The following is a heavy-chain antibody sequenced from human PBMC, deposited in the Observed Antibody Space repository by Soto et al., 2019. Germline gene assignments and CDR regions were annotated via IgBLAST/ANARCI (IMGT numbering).Heavy chain of an antibody. D-gene: IGHD1-26*01. CDR1: GYTFTSYA. CDR3: ARDSPEWGAAPVY. V-gene: IGHV1-18*04. Sequence: VASVKVSCKASGYTFTSYAISWIRQAPGQGLEWMGWISAYNGKTNYAQRLQGRVTMTTDTSTSTAYMELRALRSDDTAVYYCARDSPEWGAAPVYWGQGTQVTVSS. CDR2: ISAYNGKT. J-gene: IGHJ4*02.